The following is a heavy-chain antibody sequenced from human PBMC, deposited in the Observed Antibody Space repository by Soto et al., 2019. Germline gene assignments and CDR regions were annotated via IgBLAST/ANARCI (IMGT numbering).Heavy chain of an antibody. CDR1: GYTFTSYY. V-gene: IGHV1-46*01. CDR3: ARDWRAGRRVPAAIAYYYYGMDV. J-gene: IGHJ6*02. Sequence: ASVKVSCKASGYTFTSYYMHWVRQAPGQGLEWMGIINPSGGSTSYAQKFQGRVTMTRDTSTSTVYMELSSLRSEDTDVYYCARDWRAGRRVPAAIAYYYYGMDVWGQGTTVTVSS. D-gene: IGHD2-2*02. CDR2: INPSGGST.